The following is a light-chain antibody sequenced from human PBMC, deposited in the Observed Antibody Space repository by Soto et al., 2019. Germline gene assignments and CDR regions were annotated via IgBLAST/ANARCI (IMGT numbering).Light chain of an antibody. CDR3: ASWDNDLNGPI. V-gene: IGLV1-47*01. Sequence: QAVVTQPPSASGTPGQRVSISCSGSASNVGSTYVFWYQQVPGTAPTLLIYKNNQRPSGVSDRFSGSKSGTSASLAISGLRVDDEADYYCASWDNDLNGPIFDGGTKVTVL. CDR1: ASNVGSTY. CDR2: KNN. J-gene: IGLJ2*01.